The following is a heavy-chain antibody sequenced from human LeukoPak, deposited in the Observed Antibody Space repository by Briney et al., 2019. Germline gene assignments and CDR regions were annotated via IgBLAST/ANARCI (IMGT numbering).Heavy chain of an antibody. Sequence: ASVKVSCKPSGYTFTGYYMHRVRQAPGQGLEWMGWINPNSGGTNYAQKFQGRVTMTRDTSISTAYMELSRLRSDDTAVYYCARSSGYSSSWYLRTYGMDVWGQGTTVTVPS. CDR3: ARSSGYSSSWYLRTYGMDV. V-gene: IGHV1-2*02. J-gene: IGHJ6*02. CDR1: GYTFTGYY. CDR2: INPNSGGT. D-gene: IGHD6-13*01.